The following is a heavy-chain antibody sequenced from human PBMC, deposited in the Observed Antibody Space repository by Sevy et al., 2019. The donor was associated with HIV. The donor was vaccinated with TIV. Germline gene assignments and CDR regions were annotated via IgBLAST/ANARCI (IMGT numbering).Heavy chain of an antibody. CDR3: ARDLASGSFFSLYFDN. CDR1: GLNVSDYF. V-gene: IGHV3-11*01. CDR2: ISSSGTII. Sequence: GGYLRLSCAASGLNVSDYFMSWIRQAPGKRPEWVSYISSSGTIIYYADSVKGRFTISRDNAKNSLYLQMNSLRAEDTAIYYCARDLASGSFFSLYFDNWGQGTLVTVSS. D-gene: IGHD3-10*01. J-gene: IGHJ4*02.